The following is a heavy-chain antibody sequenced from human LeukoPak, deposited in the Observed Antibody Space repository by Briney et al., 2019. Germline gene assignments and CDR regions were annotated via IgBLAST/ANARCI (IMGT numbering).Heavy chain of an antibody. CDR2: IYSSGNT. J-gene: IGHJ4*02. CDR3: ARGLGSSSWFFDY. V-gene: IGHV4-4*07. D-gene: IGHD6-13*01. Sequence: SGTLSLTCAVSGGSISSYYWSWIRQPAGKGLEWIGRIYSSGNTNYNPSLKSRVTMSVDTSKNQFSLKLTSLTAADTAVYYCARGLGSSSWFFDYWGQGTLVTVSS. CDR1: GGSISSYY.